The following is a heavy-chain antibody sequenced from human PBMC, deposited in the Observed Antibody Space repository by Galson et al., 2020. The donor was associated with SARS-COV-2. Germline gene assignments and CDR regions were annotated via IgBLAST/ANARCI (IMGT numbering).Heavy chain of an antibody. CDR2: IAGYNAKS. D-gene: IGHD3-16*01. V-gene: IGHV1-18*01. CDR3: ARELEPGMFDYHERMDV. J-gene: IGHJ6*02. CDR1: GYIFTRYG. Sequence: ASVKVSCKTSGYIFTRYGISWVRQAPGQGLEWMGWIAGYNAKSKYGHKFQGRVTLTIDTTTSTVYMDLRGLRSDDTAVYYCARELEPGMFDYHERMDVRGQGAAVTVSS.